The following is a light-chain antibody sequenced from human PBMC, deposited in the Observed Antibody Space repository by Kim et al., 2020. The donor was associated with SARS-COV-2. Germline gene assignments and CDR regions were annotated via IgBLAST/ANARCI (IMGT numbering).Light chain of an antibody. Sequence: ALGQTVRITCQGDSLRIYYASWYQQKPGQAPVLVIYGKNNRPSGIPDRFSGSSSGNTASWTITGAQAEDEADYYCNSRDSSGNHLVFGGGTQLTVL. CDR2: GKN. CDR1: SLRIYY. CDR3: NSRDSSGNHLV. J-gene: IGLJ3*02. V-gene: IGLV3-19*01.